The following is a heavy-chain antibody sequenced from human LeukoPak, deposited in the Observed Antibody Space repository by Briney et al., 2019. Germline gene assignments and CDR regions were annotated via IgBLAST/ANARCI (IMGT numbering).Heavy chain of an antibody. V-gene: IGHV1-18*01. D-gene: IGHD3-3*01. Sequence: ASVKVSCKASGYTFTSYGISWVRQAPGQGPEWMGWISAYNGNTNYAQKLQGRVTMTTDTSTSTAYMELRSLRSDDTAVYYCARPARSYDFWSGYDYWGQGTLVTVSS. J-gene: IGHJ4*02. CDR1: GYTFTSYG. CDR3: ARPARSYDFWSGYDY. CDR2: ISAYNGNT.